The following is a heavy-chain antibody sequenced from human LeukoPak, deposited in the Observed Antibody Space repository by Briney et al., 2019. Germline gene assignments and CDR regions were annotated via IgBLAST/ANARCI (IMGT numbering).Heavy chain of an antibody. D-gene: IGHD3-22*01. CDR2: IIPILGIA. CDR3: ARGSYYYDSSGKGHY. J-gene: IGHJ4*02. CDR1: GGTFSSYA. V-gene: IGHV1-69*04. Sequence: SVKVSCKASGGTFSSYAISWVRQAPGQGLEWMGRIIPILGIANYAQKFQGRVTITADKSTSTAYMELSNLRSEDTAVYYCARGSYYYDSSGKGHYWGQGTLVTVSS.